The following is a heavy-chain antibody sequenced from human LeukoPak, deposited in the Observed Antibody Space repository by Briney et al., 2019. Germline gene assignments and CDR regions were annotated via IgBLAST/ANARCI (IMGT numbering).Heavy chain of an antibody. CDR1: GYTFTSYG. V-gene: IGHV1-18*01. CDR3: ARVPARDLKWFDP. Sequence: GASVKVSCKASGYTFTSYGISWVRQAPGQGLEGMGWIGAYNGNTNYAQKLQGSVSMTTDTSTSTAYMELRSVRSDDTAVCYCARVPARDLKWFDPWGQGTLVTVSS. CDR2: IGAYNGNT. J-gene: IGHJ5*02.